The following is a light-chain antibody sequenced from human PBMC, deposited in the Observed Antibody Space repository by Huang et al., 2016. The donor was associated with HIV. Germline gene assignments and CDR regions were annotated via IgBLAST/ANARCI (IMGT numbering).Light chain of an antibody. CDR2: LGS. CDR1: QSLLHTNGYNY. CDR3: MQGLQTPYT. J-gene: IGKJ2*01. Sequence: DIVMTQSPLSLPVTPGEPASISCRSSQSLLHTNGYNYLNWYLQKPGQSPQIRIFLGSNRASGVPDRFSGSGSGTDFTLRIIRVEAEDVVVYYCMQGLQTPYTFGQGTKLEIK. V-gene: IGKV2-28*01.